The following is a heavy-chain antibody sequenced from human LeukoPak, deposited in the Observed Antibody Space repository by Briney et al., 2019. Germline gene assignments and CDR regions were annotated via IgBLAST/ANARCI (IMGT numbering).Heavy chain of an antibody. CDR1: GGSVSSGSDY. CDR3: ARVTVVVSVATPYWYFDL. V-gene: IGHV4-61*01. D-gene: IGHD2-15*01. J-gene: IGHJ2*01. CDR2: IYYSGST. Sequence: PSETLSLTCTVSGGSVSSGSDYWSWVRQPPGKGLEWIGYIYYSGSTNYNPSLESRATVTVDTSKNQFSLKVRSVTAADTAVYYCARVTVVVSVATPYWYFDLWGRGTLVTVSS.